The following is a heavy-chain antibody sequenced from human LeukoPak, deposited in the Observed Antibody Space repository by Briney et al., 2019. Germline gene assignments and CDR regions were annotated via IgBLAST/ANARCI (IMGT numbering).Heavy chain of an antibody. CDR3: AKVATVTTQFDY. V-gene: IGHV3-53*05. CDR1: EFTVYTNS. CDR2: IYTGGTT. Sequence: GESLRLSCAVSEFTVYTNSMSWVRQVPGKGPEWVSVIYTGGTTHYADSVKGRFTISRDNSKNTLYLQMNSLRAEDTAVYYCAKVATVTTQFDYWGQGTLVTVSS. J-gene: IGHJ4*02. D-gene: IGHD4-17*01.